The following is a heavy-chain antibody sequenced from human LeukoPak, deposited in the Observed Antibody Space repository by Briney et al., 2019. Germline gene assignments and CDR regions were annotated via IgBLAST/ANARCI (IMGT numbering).Heavy chain of an antibody. CDR3: APTAEAYTSWWKV. CDR2: INPDSGFT. D-gene: IGHD3-16*01. J-gene: IGHJ4*02. Sequence: GASVKVSCKASGYKFTYDYMHWVRQAPGQGREFMGWINPDSGFTNYAQKFKGRVTMTRDTSISTAYLEVRSLTSDDTAVYYCAPTAEAYTSWWKVWGQGTLVTVSS. CDR1: GYKFTYDY. V-gene: IGHV1-2*02.